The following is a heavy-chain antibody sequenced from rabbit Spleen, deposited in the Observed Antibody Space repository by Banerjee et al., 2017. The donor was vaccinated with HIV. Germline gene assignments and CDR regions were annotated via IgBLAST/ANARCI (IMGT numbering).Heavy chain of an antibody. D-gene: IGHD2-1*01. Sequence: QSLEESGGDLVKPGASLTLTCTASGFSFSSDYYMCWVRQAPGKGLEWIACIYAGSSDSNVYASWAKGRFTISKTSSTTVTLQMTSLTAADTATYFCARGSATMTMVITGFYFNLWGQGTLVTVS. CDR3: ARGSATMTMVITGFYFNL. CDR1: GFSFSSDYY. CDR2: IYAGSSDSN. V-gene: IGHV1S40*01. J-gene: IGHJ4*01.